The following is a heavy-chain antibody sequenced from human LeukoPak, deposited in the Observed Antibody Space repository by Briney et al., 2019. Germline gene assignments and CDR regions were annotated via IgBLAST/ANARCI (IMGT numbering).Heavy chain of an antibody. Sequence: KPGGSLRLSCAASGFTFSSYEMNWVRQAPGKGLEWVSSISRSATTIYYADSVKGRFTISRDNAKNSLYLQMNSLRAEDTAVYFCARVGALSSSWLLYWGQGTLVTVSS. CDR1: GFTFSSYE. CDR2: ISRSATTI. V-gene: IGHV3-48*03. J-gene: IGHJ4*02. D-gene: IGHD6-13*01. CDR3: ARVGALSSSWLLY.